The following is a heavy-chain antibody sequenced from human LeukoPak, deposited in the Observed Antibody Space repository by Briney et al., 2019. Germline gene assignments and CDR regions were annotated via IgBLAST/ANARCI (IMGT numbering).Heavy chain of an antibody. CDR3: AKECYGRSCLDY. CDR1: GFTFSSYG. J-gene: IGHJ4*02. CDR2: ISEDGNNK. Sequence: SGGSLRLSCAASGFTFSSYGMHWVRQAPGKGLEWVALISEDGNNKYHIDSVKGRLTISRDNSKNTLYLQMSSLRAEDTAVYYCAKECYGRSCLDYWGQGILVTVSS. V-gene: IGHV3-30*18. D-gene: IGHD6-13*01.